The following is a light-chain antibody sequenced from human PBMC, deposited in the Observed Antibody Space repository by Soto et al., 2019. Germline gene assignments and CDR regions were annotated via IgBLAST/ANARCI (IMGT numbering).Light chain of an antibody. CDR2: YDD. CDR3: AAWDDSLNAVV. Sequence: QSVLTQPHSVSEAPRQRVTISCSGSSSNIGNNAVNWYQQLPGKAPKLLIYYDDLLPSGVSDRFSGSKSGTSASLAISGLQAEDEADYYCAAWDDSLNAVVFGGGTKVTVL. V-gene: IGLV1-36*01. CDR1: SSNIGNNA. J-gene: IGLJ2*01.